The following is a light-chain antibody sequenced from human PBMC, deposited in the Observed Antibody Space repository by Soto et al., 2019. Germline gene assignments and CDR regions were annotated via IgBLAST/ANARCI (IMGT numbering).Light chain of an antibody. CDR1: QSVSSN. CDR2: GAS. CDR3: QQYYNWPRT. J-gene: IGKJ1*01. V-gene: IGKV3-15*01. Sequence: EIVMTQSPATLSVSPGERATLSCRASQSVSSNLAWYQQKPGQAPRLLIYGASTRAPDIPARFSGSGSGTEFTVTISSLRSEDFAVYFCQQYYNWPRTFGQGTKV.